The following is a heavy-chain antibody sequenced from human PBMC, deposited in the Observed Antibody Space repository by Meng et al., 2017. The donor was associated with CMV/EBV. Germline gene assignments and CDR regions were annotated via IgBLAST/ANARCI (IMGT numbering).Heavy chain of an antibody. CDR1: GFTFSSYA. Sequence: GGSLRLSCAASGFTFSSYAMHWVRQAPGKGPEWVAVISYDGSNKYYADSVKGRFTISRDNSKNTLYLQMNSLRAEDTAVYYCAREPSDCHSSSWCWFDPWGQGTLVTVSS. D-gene: IGHD6-13*01. J-gene: IGHJ5*02. CDR2: ISYDGSNK. V-gene: IGHV3-30-3*01. CDR3: AREPSDCHSSSWCWFDP.